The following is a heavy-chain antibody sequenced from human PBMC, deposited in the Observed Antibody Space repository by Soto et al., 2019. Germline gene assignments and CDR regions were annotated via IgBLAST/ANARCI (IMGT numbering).Heavy chain of an antibody. CDR2: ASGSGVSR. CDR3: AKGVGATGYYFDF. J-gene: IGHJ4*02. D-gene: IGHD1-26*01. CDR1: GFTFSSHA. Sequence: EAQLLESGGGLVQPGGSLRLSCAASGFTFSSHAMSWVRQAPGKGLEWVSAASGSGVSRYYADSVRGRFTISRDNSKNTLYLQMNSLRAEDTALYYCAKGVGATGYYFDFWCQGTLVTVSS. V-gene: IGHV3-23*01.